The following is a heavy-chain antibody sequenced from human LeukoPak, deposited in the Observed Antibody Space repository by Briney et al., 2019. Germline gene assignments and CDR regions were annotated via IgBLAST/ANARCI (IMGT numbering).Heavy chain of an antibody. CDR1: ALISSTNS. CDR3: GRVLDNNYEVSGPSRY. CDR2: ISSSSPYI. V-gene: IGHV3-21*01. D-gene: IGHD3-22*01. Sequence: GGSLRLSCAASALISSTNSMNWVRQAPGKGLEWVSSISSSSPYIYYADSVKGRFTISRDNAKNSLYLQMNSLRGEDTAVYYCGRVLDNNYEVSGPSRYWGQGTLVTVSS. J-gene: IGHJ4*02.